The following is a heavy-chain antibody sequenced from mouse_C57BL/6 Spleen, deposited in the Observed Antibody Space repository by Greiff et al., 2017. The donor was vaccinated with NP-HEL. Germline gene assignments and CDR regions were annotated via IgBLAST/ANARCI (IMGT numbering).Heavy chain of an antibody. J-gene: IGHJ2*01. CDR1: GYAFSSYW. Sequence: QVQLQQSGAELVKPGASVKISCKASGYAFSSYWMNWVKQRPGKGLEWIGQIYPGDGDTNYNGKFKGKATLTADKSSSTAYMQLSSLTSEDSAVYFCARSRVVATSFDYWGQGTTLTVSS. CDR2: IYPGDGDT. CDR3: ARSRVVATSFDY. D-gene: IGHD1-1*01. V-gene: IGHV1-80*01.